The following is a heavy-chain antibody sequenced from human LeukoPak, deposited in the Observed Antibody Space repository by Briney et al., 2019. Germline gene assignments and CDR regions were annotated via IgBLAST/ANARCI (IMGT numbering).Heavy chain of an antibody. CDR1: GGSISSSSYY. D-gene: IGHD3-3*01. J-gene: IGHJ6*03. CDR3: ARLGGAYDFWSGSYYYYYMDV. CDR2: IYYSGST. V-gene: IGHV4-39*07. Sequence: SETLSLTCTVSGGSISSSSYYWGWIRQPPGTGLEWIGSIYYSGSTYYNPSLKSRGTISVDTSKNQFSLKLSSVTATDTAVYYCARLGGAYDFWSGSYYYYYMDVWGKGTTVTVSS.